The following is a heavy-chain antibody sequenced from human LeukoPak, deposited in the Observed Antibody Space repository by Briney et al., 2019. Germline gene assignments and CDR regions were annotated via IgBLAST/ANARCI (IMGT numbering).Heavy chain of an antibody. Sequence: GGSLRLSCAASGFTFSDYYMSWIRQAPGKGLEGVSYISGSGSAIYYADSVKGRFTISRDNAKNSLYLQMNSLRAEDTAVYYCARGRSRRYYYYYYMDVWGKGTTVTVSS. CDR1: GFTFSDYY. CDR2: ISGSGSAI. V-gene: IGHV3-11*04. J-gene: IGHJ6*03. CDR3: ARGRSRRYYYYYYMDV.